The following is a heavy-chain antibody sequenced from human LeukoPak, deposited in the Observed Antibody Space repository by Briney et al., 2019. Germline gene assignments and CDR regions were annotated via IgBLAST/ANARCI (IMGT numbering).Heavy chain of an antibody. J-gene: IGHJ4*02. CDR1: GFTFRSYW. CDR3: ARDPENEYSYGYGDY. Sequence: PGGSLRLSCAASGFTFRSYWMSWVRQAPGKGLEWVALINQDVSGKYHVDSLKGRFTISRDNADNSLYLQMNSLRAADTAVYYCARDPENEYSYGYGDYWGQGTLVTVSS. CDR2: INQDVSGK. D-gene: IGHD5-18*01. V-gene: IGHV3-7*01.